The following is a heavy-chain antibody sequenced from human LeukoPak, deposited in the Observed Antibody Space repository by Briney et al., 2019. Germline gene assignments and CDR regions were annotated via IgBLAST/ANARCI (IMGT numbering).Heavy chain of an antibody. Sequence: SGGSLRLSCAASQFTFSSYAMSWVRQAPGKGLEWVSTIDDSGSTTYYADSVKGRLTISRDNSKSTLFLQMNSLRAEDTAIYYCAKEQHSGNQGYFDYWGQGTLVTVSS. V-gene: IGHV3-23*01. CDR2: IDDSGSTT. D-gene: IGHD1-14*01. CDR3: AKEQHSGNQGYFDY. J-gene: IGHJ4*02. CDR1: QFTFSSYA.